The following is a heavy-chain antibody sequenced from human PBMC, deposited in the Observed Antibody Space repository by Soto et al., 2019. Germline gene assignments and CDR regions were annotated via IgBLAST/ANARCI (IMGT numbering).Heavy chain of an antibody. J-gene: IGHJ6*02. V-gene: IGHV3-30*18. CDR2: ISYDGSNK. Sequence: GGSLRLSCAASGFTFSSYGMHWVRQAPGKGLEWVAVISYDGSNKYYADSVKGRFTISRDNSKNTLYLQMNSLRAEDTAVYYCAKSIGGVVVVAATYYYYVMDVWGQGTTVTVSS. CDR3: AKSIGGVVVVAATYYYYVMDV. D-gene: IGHD2-15*01. CDR1: GFTFSSYG.